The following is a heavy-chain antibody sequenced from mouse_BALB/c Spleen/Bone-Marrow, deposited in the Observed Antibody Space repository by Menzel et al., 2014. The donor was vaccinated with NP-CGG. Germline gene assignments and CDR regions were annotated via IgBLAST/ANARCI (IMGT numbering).Heavy chain of an antibody. CDR1: GYTFTDYY. CDR3: AMGVRLYWYFGV. Sequence: VQLQQSGPELVKPGASVKMSCKASGYTFTDYYMKWVKESHEKSLEWIGDINPNNGDTFYYQKFKGKATLTVHRPSSTAYIQLDSLTSEDSAVYYCAMGVRLYWYFGVWGAGTTVTVSS. V-gene: IGHV1-26*01. J-gene: IGHJ1*01. CDR2: INPNNGDT.